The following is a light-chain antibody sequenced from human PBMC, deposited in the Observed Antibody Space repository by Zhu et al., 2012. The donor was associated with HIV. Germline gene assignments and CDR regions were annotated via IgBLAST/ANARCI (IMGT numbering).Light chain of an antibody. CDR2: DAS. CDR3: QSYNSVPLT. V-gene: IGKV1-27*01. J-gene: IGKJ4*01. Sequence: DIQMTQSPSSLSASVGDRVTITCRASQVIKNFLAWYQQRPGRVPELLLSDASTLHSGVPSRFSGSRSGTEFTLTISNLQPEDVATYYCQSYNSVPLTFGRRDQGGDQT. CDR1: QVIKNF.